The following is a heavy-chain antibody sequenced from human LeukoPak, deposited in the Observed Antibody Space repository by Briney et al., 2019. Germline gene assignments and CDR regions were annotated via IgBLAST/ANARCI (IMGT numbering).Heavy chain of an antibody. CDR1: GFTFSGSA. V-gene: IGHV3-73*01. Sequence: GGSLKLSCAASGFTFSGSAMHWVRQASGKGLEWVGRIRSKANSYATAYAASVKGRFTISRDNAKNSLYLQMNSLRAEDTALYYCARGPGMDVWGQGTTVTVSS. CDR2: IRSKANSYAT. J-gene: IGHJ6*02. CDR3: ARGPGMDV.